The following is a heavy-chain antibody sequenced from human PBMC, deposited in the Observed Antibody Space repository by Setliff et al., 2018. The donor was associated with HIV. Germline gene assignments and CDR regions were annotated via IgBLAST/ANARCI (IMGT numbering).Heavy chain of an antibody. CDR3: ARDFLGDPGWSLDY. J-gene: IGHJ4*02. D-gene: IGHD6-19*01. V-gene: IGHV7-4-1*02. CDR1: AFTFNIYA. CDR2: IDANTGIP. Sequence: GASVKVSCKASAFTFNIYAIHWVRQAPGQGLEWMGYIDANTGIPTYAQALSGRFVFSLDTSVTTAYLQISSLTAEDTAVYYCARDFLGDPGWSLDYWGQGTLVTVSS.